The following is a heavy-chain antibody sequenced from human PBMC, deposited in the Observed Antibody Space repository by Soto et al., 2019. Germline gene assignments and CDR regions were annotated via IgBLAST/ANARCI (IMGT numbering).Heavy chain of an antibody. V-gene: IGHV3-21*01. Sequence: EVQLVESGGGLVKPGGSLRLSCAASGFTFSSYSMNWVRQAPGKGLEWVSSISSSSSYIYYADSVKGRFTISRDNAKNSLYLQMNILRAEDKAVYYCARDLTIVRGVIVDYWGQGTLVTVSS. CDR1: GFTFSSYS. CDR2: ISSSSSYI. J-gene: IGHJ4*02. D-gene: IGHD3-10*01. CDR3: ARDLTIVRGVIVDY.